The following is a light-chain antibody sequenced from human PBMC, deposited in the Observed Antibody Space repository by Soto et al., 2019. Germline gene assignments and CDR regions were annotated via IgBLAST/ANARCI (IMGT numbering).Light chain of an antibody. CDR3: QQYDKSLPPVT. Sequence: DIILTQSPAIVSVSPGERATLSCSASRSVSTNLAWYQHKHGQAPRLLIYGASTMVTDIPARFSGSGSGTDFTLTMYYLKSEDFGVYYCQQYDKSLPPVTFGGGTKVEI. CDR2: GAS. V-gene: IGKV3-15*01. CDR1: RSVSTN. J-gene: IGKJ4*01.